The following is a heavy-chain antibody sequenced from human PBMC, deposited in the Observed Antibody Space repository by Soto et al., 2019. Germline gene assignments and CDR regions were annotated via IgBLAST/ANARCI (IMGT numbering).Heavy chain of an antibody. CDR2: ISSSGSTV. Sequence: GGSLRLSCVASGFTFRSSEMNWVRLAPGKGLEWVSYISSSGSTVYHADSVEGRLTISRDNAKNSLFLQMNSLRAEDTALYYCAREGSYDTMDYWGLGT. J-gene: IGHJ4*02. D-gene: IGHD3-22*01. CDR3: AREGSYDTMDY. V-gene: IGHV3-48*03. CDR1: GFTFRSSE.